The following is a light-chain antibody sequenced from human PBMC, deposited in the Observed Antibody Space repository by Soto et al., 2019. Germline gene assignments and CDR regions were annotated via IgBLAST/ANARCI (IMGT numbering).Light chain of an antibody. Sequence: EIVLTQSPGSLSLSPGERATLSCRASQSVSSTYFAWYQQKPGQAPRLLMYGASSRATGIPDRFSGSGSGTDFTLTISILAPEDFAVYYCQQCDISVTFGQGTKVEIK. CDR3: QQCDISVT. CDR2: GAS. CDR1: QSVSSTY. J-gene: IGKJ1*01. V-gene: IGKV3-20*01.